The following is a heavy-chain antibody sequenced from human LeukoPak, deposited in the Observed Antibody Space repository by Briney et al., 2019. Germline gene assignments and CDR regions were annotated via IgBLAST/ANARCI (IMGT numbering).Heavy chain of an antibody. J-gene: IGHJ4*02. CDR1: GFTFSSYS. D-gene: IGHD1-26*01. CDR3: ARDGVGATSFFY. Sequence: GGSLRLSCAASGFTFSSYSMNWVRQAPGKGLEWVSSISSSSSCIYYADSVKGRFTISRDNAKNSLYLQMNSLRAEDTAVYYCARDGVGATSFFYWGQGTLVTVSS. V-gene: IGHV3-21*01. CDR2: ISSSSSCI.